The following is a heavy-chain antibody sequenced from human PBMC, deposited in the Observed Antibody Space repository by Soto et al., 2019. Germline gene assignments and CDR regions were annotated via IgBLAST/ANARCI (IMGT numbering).Heavy chain of an antibody. CDR2: IIPLFGRA. J-gene: IGHJ3*02. V-gene: IGHV1-69*05. Sequence: QVRLVQSGAEVKKPGSSVKVSCKSSGGTFSSYAINWVRQAPGQGLEWLGGIIPLFGRANSAQKFQGRLTIXXDESKHTVYMGLSSLRSEDTAIYYRARDRGELLGIFEAFHTWGQGTMVTVSS. CDR3: ARDRGELLGIFEAFHT. CDR1: GGTFSSYA. D-gene: IGHD1-7*01.